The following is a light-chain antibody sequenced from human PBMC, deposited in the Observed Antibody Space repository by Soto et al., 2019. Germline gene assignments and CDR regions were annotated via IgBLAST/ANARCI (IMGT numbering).Light chain of an antibody. CDR3: QTWGTGTVV. CDR2: LNSDGSH. V-gene: IGLV4-69*01. CDR1: SGHSTYA. J-gene: IGLJ2*01. Sequence: QPVLTQSPSASASLGASVKLTCTLSSGHSTYAIAWHQQQPEKGPRYLMNLNSDGSHNKGDGIPDRFSGSSSGAERYLTISSLQSEDEGDYYCQTWGTGTVVFGGGTKLTVL.